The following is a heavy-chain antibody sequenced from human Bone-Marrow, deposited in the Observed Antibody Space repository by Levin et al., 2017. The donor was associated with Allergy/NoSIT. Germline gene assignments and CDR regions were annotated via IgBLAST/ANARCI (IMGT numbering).Heavy chain of an antibody. CDR2: IDSDGSGT. CDR1: GFTFSRYW. CDR3: ARMDYYYDSSSYYDELDY. V-gene: IGHV3-74*01. Sequence: GESLKISCAASGFTFSRYWMHWVRQAPGKGLVWVSRIDSDGSGTGYADSVKGRFTISRDNAKNTLYLQMNSLRAEDTAVYYCARMDYYYDSSSYYDELDYWGQGTLVTVSS. J-gene: IGHJ4*02. D-gene: IGHD3-22*01.